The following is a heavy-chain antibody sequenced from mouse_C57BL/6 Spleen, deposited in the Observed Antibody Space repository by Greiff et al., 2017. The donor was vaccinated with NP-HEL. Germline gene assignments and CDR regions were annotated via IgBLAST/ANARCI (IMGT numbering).Heavy chain of an antibody. V-gene: IGHV1-53*01. CDR2: INPSNGGT. CDR1: GYTFPSYW. J-gene: IGHJ3*01. Sequence: QVQLQQPGTELVKPGASVKLSCKASGYTFPSYWMHWVKQRPGQGLEWIGNINPSNGGTNYNEKFKSKATLTVDKSSSTAYMQLSSLTSEDSAVYYCAREEGDYDEGAWFAYWGQGTLVTVSA. D-gene: IGHD2-4*01. CDR3: AREEGDYDEGAWFAY.